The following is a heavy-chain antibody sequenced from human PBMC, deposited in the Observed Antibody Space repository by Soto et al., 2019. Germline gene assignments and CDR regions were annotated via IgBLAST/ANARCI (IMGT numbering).Heavy chain of an antibody. J-gene: IGHJ6*02. V-gene: IGHV1-18*03. Sequence: ASVKVSCKASDYTFSTPGMSWLRQAPGQGLEKMGRISTNNGNTNDAPKFQNRVTMTSDTYTSTVYMELRSLRSDDMAVYYCARAGAAPYYYYGMDVWGQGTRVTVSS. D-gene: IGHD2-15*01. CDR2: ISTNNGNT. CDR1: DYTFSTPG. CDR3: ARAGAAPYYYYGMDV.